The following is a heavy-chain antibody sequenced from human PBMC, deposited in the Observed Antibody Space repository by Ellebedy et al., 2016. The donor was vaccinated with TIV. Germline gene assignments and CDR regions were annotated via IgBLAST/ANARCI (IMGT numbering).Heavy chain of an antibody. CDR3: TRDLTTLAAAGTGIYYYTMDV. CDR2: IRSKAYGGTT. D-gene: IGHD6-13*01. V-gene: IGHV3-49*04. J-gene: IGHJ6*02. CDR1: VFTFGDYA. Sequence: GESLKISXTASVFTFGDYAMSWVRQAPGKGLEWVSFIRSKAYGGTTEYAASVKGRFTISRDDSKSIAYLQMNSLKAEDTAVYYCTRDLTTLAAAGTGIYYYTMDVWGQGTTVTVSS.